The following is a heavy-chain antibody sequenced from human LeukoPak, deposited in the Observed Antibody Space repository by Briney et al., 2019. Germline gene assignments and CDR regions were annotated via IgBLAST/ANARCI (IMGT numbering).Heavy chain of an antibody. V-gene: IGHV1-69*13. CDR1: GGTFSIYA. CDR2: IIPIFGTA. J-gene: IGHJ5*02. D-gene: IGHD3-22*01. Sequence: ASVMVSFTASGGTFSIYAISWVRQAPGQGLELMGGIIPIFGTANYAQKFQGRVTITADESTSTAYMELSSLRSEDTAVYYCARKVPNDSSGYYYRGQFDPWGQGTLVTVSS. CDR3: ARKVPNDSSGYYYRGQFDP.